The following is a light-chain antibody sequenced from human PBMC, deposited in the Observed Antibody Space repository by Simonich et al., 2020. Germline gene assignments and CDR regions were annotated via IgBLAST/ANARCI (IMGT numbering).Light chain of an antibody. J-gene: IGLJ3*02. CDR2: EDN. Sequence: NFMLNQPHSVSESPGKTVTISCTRISGSIASNYVQWYQQRPGSTPTTVIYEDNQRPSGVPDRFSGSIDSSSNSASLTISGLKTEDEADYYCQSYDSSNRVFGGGTKLTVL. CDR1: SGSIASNY. CDR3: QSYDSSNRV. V-gene: IGLV6-57*01.